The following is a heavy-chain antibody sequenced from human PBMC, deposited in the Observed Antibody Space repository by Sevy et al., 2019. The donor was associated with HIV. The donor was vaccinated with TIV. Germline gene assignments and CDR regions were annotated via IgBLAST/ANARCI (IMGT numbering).Heavy chain of an antibody. CDR1: GFTFGDYA. CDR3: TRVNNWKAPDY. J-gene: IGHJ4*02. D-gene: IGHD1-20*01. Sequence: GGSLRLSCTASGFTFGDYAMSWFRQAPGKGLEWVGFIRSKAYGGTTECAASVKGRFTISRDDSKSIAYLQMNSLKTEDTAVYYCTRVNNWKAPDYWGQGTLVTVSS. V-gene: IGHV3-49*03. CDR2: IRSKAYGGTT.